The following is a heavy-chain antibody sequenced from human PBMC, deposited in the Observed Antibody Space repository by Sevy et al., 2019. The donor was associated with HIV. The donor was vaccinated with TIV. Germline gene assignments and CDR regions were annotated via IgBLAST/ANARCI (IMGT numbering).Heavy chain of an antibody. J-gene: IGHJ5*01. Sequence: GGSLRLSCAASGFTFDSYAMHWVRQVAGKGLEWVSTISGSGYATYYADSVKGRFIISRDTSRNTLYLQMNILRVDDSAVYFCAKDRVTVLGVVVTFDSWGQGTLVTVSS. V-gene: IGHV3-23*01. D-gene: IGHD3-3*01. CDR3: AKDRVTVLGVVVTFDS. CDR2: ISGSGYAT. CDR1: GFTFDSYA.